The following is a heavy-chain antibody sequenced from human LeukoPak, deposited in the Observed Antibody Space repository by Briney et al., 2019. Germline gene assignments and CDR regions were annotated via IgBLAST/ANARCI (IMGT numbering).Heavy chain of an antibody. CDR1: GYTFTSYG. Sequence: GASVKVSCKASGYTFTSYGFSWVRQAPGQGLEWMGWISAYNGNTNYAQKLQGRVTMTTDTSTSTAYMELRSLRSEDTAVYYCARDHIVVVTATTYYYYGMDVWGQGTTVTVSS. J-gene: IGHJ6*02. D-gene: IGHD2-21*02. CDR2: ISAYNGNT. CDR3: ARDHIVVVTATTYYYYGMDV. V-gene: IGHV1-18*01.